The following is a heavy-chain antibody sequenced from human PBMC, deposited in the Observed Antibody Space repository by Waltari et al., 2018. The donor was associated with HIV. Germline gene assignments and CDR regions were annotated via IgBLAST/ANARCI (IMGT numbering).Heavy chain of an antibody. D-gene: IGHD3-22*01. V-gene: IGHV3-30*04. CDR1: GFPFSPFA. CDR2: ISYGGRNK. J-gene: IGHJ4*02. Sequence: QVQLVEPGGGVVQPGGSLRPSCVAPGFPFSPFAFHWVRQAPGKGLEWVALISYGGRNKVYADSVKGRFTISRDNSKNTLYLQMNSLRAEDTAVYYCARDGHFYDSRPLDHWGQGTLVTVSS. CDR3: ARDGHFYDSRPLDH.